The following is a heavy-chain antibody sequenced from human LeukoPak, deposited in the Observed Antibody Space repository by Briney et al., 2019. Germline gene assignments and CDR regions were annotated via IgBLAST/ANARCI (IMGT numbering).Heavy chain of an antibody. CDR1: GFTFSSYG. V-gene: IGHV3-33*01. CDR2: IWYDGSNK. Sequence: GRSLRLSCAASGFTFSSYGMHWVRQAPGKGLEWVAVIWYDGSNKYYADSVKGRFTISRDNSKNTLYLQMNSLRAEDTAVYYCASDYYDSSGSLDDAFDIWGQGTMVTVSS. J-gene: IGHJ3*02. D-gene: IGHD3-22*01. CDR3: ASDYYDSSGSLDDAFDI.